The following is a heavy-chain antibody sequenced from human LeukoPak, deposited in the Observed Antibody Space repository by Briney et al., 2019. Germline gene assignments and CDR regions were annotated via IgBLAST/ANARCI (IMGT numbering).Heavy chain of an antibody. CDR3: ARRFTMIVVIPEDYFDY. D-gene: IGHD3-22*01. CDR1: GGSISSSSYY. V-gene: IGHV4-39*01. Sequence: KPSETLSLTCTVSGGSISSSSYYWGWIRQPPGKGLEWIGSIYYSGSTYYNPSLKSRVTISVDTSKNQFSLKLSSVTAADTAVYYCARRFTMIVVIPEDYFDYWGQGTLVTASS. CDR2: IYYSGST. J-gene: IGHJ4*02.